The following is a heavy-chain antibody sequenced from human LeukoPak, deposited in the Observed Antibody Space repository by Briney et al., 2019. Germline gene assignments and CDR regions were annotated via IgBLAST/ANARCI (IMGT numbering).Heavy chain of an antibody. CDR2: IFPADSDT. Sequence: GESLKISCKASGYSFNAYWVAWVRQMPGKGLEWMGIIFPADSDTRYSPSFRGQVTISVDKSINTAYLQWSSLKASDTAMYYCARHRYFQLWGQGTLVTVSS. CDR1: GYSFNAYW. CDR3: ARHRYFQL. V-gene: IGHV5-51*01. J-gene: IGHJ1*01.